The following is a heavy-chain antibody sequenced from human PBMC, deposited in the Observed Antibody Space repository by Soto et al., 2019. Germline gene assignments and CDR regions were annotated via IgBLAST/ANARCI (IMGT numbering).Heavy chain of an antibody. CDR2: INSDGSST. J-gene: IGHJ4*02. Sequence: GVSLRLSCAASGFTFSSYWMHWVRQAPGKGLVWVSRINSDGSSTSYADSVKGRFTISGDNAKNTLYLQMNSLRAEDTAVYYCARVLSGSPPGLDYWGQGTLVTVSS. CDR3: ARVLSGSPPGLDY. D-gene: IGHD1-26*01. V-gene: IGHV3-74*01. CDR1: GFTFSSYW.